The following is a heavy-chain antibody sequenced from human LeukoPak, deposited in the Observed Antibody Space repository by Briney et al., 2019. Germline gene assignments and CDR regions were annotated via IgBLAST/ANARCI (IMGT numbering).Heavy chain of an antibody. CDR2: IYYSGST. J-gene: IGHJ5*02. Sequence: SETLSLPCTVSGGSISSGDYYWSWIRQPPGKGLEWIGYIYYSGSTYYNPPLKSRVTISVDTSKNQFSLKLSSVTAADTAVYYCARSPNYYGSGSYWWFDPWGQGTLVTVSS. V-gene: IGHV4-30-4*01. D-gene: IGHD3-10*01. CDR3: ARSPNYYGSGSYWWFDP. CDR1: GGSISSGDYY.